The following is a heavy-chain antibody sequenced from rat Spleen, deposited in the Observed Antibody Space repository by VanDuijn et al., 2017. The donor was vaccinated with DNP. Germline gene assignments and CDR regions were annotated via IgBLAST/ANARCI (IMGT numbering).Heavy chain of an antibody. CDR3: AVQLGVFDY. D-gene: IGHD4-4*01. V-gene: IGHV3-3*01. Sequence: VQLQESGPGLVKPSQSLSLTCSVTGYSITSSYRWNWIRKFPGNKLEWMGYMKNAGIYTYNPSLKSRILITTDTSKNQFFLQVNSVRNVDTATYYCAVQLGVFDYWGKGVMVIVSS. J-gene: IGHJ2*01. CDR2: MKNAGIY. CDR1: GYSITSSYR.